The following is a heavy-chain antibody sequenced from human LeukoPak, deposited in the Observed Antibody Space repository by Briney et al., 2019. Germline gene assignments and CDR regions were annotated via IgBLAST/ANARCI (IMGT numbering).Heavy chain of an antibody. CDR2: IYYSGST. CDR1: GGSISSYY. Sequence: SETLSLTCTVSGGSISSYYWSWIRQPPGKGLGWIGYIYYSGSTNYNPSLKSRVTISVDTSKNQFSLKLSSVTAADTAVYYCAAYYYGSGGFDYWGQGTLVAVSS. D-gene: IGHD3-10*01. J-gene: IGHJ4*02. V-gene: IGHV4-59*01. CDR3: AAYYYGSGGFDY.